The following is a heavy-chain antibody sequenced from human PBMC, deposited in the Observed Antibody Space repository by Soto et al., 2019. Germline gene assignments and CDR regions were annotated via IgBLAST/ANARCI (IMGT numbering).Heavy chain of an antibody. V-gene: IGHV1-69*02. CDR1: GGTFSNYT. Sequence: QVPLVQSGAEVKKPGSSVKVSCKASGGTFSNYTITWVRQAPGQGLEWMGRSIPILDIANYAKKFQGRVTITAAKSTSTAYMELSSLRSEDTAVYYCASDVGLGPVTVSTHVDYWGQGTLVIVSS. D-gene: IGHD4-17*01. CDR3: ASDVGLGPVTVSTHVDY. J-gene: IGHJ4*02. CDR2: SIPILDIA.